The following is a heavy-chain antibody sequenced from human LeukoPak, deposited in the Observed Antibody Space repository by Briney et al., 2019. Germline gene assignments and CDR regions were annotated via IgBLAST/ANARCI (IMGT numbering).Heavy chain of an antibody. Sequence: PGGSLRLPCAASGFTFSNFAMHWVRQAPGKGLEWVSVISYDGSYKYYADSVKGRFTISRDNSKNTLYLQMNSLRPEDTAVYYCARDLHCSGGSCYSGLHYWGQGTLVTVSS. J-gene: IGHJ4*02. CDR2: ISYDGSYK. D-gene: IGHD2-15*01. CDR3: ARDLHCSGGSCYSGLHY. V-gene: IGHV3-30*04. CDR1: GFTFSNFA.